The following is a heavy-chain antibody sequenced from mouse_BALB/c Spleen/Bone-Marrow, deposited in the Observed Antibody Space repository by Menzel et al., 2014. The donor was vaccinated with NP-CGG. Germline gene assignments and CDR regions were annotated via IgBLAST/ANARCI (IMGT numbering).Heavy chain of an antibody. J-gene: IGHJ3*01. D-gene: IGHD2-10*01. CDR3: ARGGGAYYGNYWFAY. V-gene: IGHV5-6*01. Sequence: EVMLVESGGDLVKPGGSLKLSCAASGFTFSSYGMSWVRQTPDKRLEWVATISSGGSYTYYPDSVKGRFTISRDNAKNTLYLQMRSVKSEDTAMYYCARGGGAYYGNYWFAYWGQGTLVTVSA. CDR1: GFTFSSYG. CDR2: ISSGGSYT.